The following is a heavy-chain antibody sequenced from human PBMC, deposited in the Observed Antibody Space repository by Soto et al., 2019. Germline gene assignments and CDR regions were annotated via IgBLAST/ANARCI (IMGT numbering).Heavy chain of an antibody. J-gene: IGHJ4*02. Sequence: QVQLQESGPGLVKPSQTLSLTCTVSGGSISSGGYYWSWIRQHPGKGLEWIGYIYYSGSTYYNPSLKSRVTISVETDKNQFSLKLSYVTAADTAVYYCARGYSYGYFDYWGQGTLATVSS. V-gene: IGHV4-31*03. D-gene: IGHD5-18*01. CDR2: IYYSGST. CDR3: ARGYSYGYFDY. CDR1: GGSISSGGYY.